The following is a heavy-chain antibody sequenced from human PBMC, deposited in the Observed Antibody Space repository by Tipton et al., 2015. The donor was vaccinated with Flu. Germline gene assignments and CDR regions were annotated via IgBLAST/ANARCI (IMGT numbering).Heavy chain of an antibody. CDR2: IYYSGST. Sequence: GLVKPSETLSLTCTVSGGSIGSYYWSWIRQPPGKGLEWIGYIYYSGSTNYNPSLKSRVTISVDTSKNQFSLNLSSVTAADTAVYYCARASGWFDPWGQGTLVTVSS. J-gene: IGHJ5*02. D-gene: IGHD3-3*01. V-gene: IGHV4-59*01. CDR3: ARASGWFDP. CDR1: GGSIGSYY.